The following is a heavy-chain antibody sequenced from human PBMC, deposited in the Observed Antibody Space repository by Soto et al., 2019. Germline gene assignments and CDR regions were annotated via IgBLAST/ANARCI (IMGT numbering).Heavy chain of an antibody. J-gene: IGHJ4*02. CDR2: ISGSGGST. V-gene: IGHV3-23*01. CDR3: AKDRNTMVRGVIIPFDY. CDR1: GFTFSSYA. D-gene: IGHD3-10*01. Sequence: GGSLRLSCAASGFTFSSYAMSWVRQAPGKGLEWVSAISGSGGSTYYAGSVKGRFTISRDNSKNTLYLQMNSLRAEDTAVYYCAKDRNTMVRGVIIPFDYWGQGTLVTVSS.